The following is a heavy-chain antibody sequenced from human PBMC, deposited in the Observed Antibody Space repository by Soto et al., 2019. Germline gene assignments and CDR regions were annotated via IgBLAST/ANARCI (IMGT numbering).Heavy chain of an antibody. Sequence: QVQLVESGGGVVQPGRSLRLSCAASGFTFSSYGMHWVRQAPGKGLEWVAVISYDGSNKYYADSVKGRFTISRDNSKKMLYLQRHTLRAEDTAVYYCAKGESSSLYVYYNYGMDGWGQGTTVTVSS. CDR2: ISYDGSNK. D-gene: IGHD6-13*01. CDR1: GFTFSSYG. CDR3: AKGESSSLYVYYNYGMDG. V-gene: IGHV3-30*18. J-gene: IGHJ6*02.